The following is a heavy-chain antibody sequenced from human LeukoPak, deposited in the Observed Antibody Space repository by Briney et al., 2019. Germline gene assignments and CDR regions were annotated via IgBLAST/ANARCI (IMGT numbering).Heavy chain of an antibody. CDR2: INHSGST. CDR3: ARGGYYYDSSGYPIDY. D-gene: IGHD3-22*01. V-gene: IGHV4-34*01. J-gene: IGHJ4*02. CDR1: GGSFSGYY. Sequence: SETLSLTCAVYGGSFSGYYWSWIRQPPGKGLEWIGEINHSGSTNYNPSLKSRVTISVDTSKNQFSLKLSSVTAADTAVYYCARGGYYYDSSGYPIDYWGQGTLVTVSS.